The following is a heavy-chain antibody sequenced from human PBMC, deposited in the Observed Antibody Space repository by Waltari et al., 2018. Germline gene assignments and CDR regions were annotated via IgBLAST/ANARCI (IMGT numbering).Heavy chain of an antibody. CDR2: IKLSGST. J-gene: IGHJ6*03. Sequence: QVQLQQSGAGLLKPSETLSLTCAVYGGSFSGYYWSWIRQPPGTGLEWMGEIKLSGSTNCSPSLKSRVTISVDTSTIQSSLKLCSVTAADTAVDYCARPTGIAAAGSYYYYMDVWGKGTTVTVSS. V-gene: IGHV4-34*01. CDR3: ARPTGIAAAGSYYYYMDV. CDR1: GGSFSGYY. D-gene: IGHD6-13*01.